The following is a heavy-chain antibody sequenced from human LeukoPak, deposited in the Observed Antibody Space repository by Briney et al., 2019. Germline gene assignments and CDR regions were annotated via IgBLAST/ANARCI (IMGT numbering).Heavy chain of an antibody. J-gene: IGHJ4*02. Sequence: SETLSLTCTVSGGSISSSSYYWGWIRQPPGKGLEWIGSIYYSGSTYYNPSLKSRVTISVDTSKNQFSLKLSSVTAADTAVYYCARHVGNDFWSGYFFDYWGQGTLVTVSS. CDR3: ARHVGNDFWSGYFFDY. CDR1: GGSISSSSYY. CDR2: IYYSGST. D-gene: IGHD3-3*01. V-gene: IGHV4-39*01.